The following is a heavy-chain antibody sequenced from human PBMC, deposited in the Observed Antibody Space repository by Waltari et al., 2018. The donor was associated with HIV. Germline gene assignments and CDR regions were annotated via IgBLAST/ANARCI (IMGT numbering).Heavy chain of an antibody. V-gene: IGHV4-4*07. J-gene: IGHJ6*02. CDR2: IYTSGST. CDR1: GGPIRSYY. D-gene: IGHD6-13*01. CDR3: ARDPIAAAGRNYYGMDV. Sequence: QVKLQESGPGLVKPSEPPSLPCSASGGPIRSYYWSWIRQPAGKGLEWIGRIYTSGSTNYNPSLKSRVTMSVDTSKKQFSLKLSSVTAADTAVYYCARDPIAAAGRNYYGMDVWGQGTTVTVSS.